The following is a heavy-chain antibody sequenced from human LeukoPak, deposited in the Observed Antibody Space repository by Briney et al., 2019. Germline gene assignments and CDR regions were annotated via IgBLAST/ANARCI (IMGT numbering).Heavy chain of an antibody. CDR2: INWIGGST. V-gene: IGHV3-20*04. CDR3: ARDRGTYYDFWSGYPDY. D-gene: IGHD3-3*01. CDR1: GFTFDDYG. J-gene: IGHJ4*02. Sequence: GGSLRLSCAASGFTFDDYGMSWVRQAPGKGLEWVSGINWIGGSTGYADSVKGRFTISRDNAKNSLYLQMNSLRAEDTALYYCARDRGTYYDFWSGYPDYWGQGTLVTVSS.